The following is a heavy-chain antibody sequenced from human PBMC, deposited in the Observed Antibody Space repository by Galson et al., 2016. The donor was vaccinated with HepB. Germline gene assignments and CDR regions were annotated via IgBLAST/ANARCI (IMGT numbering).Heavy chain of an antibody. CDR3: AKSSTVTADWFFDL. V-gene: IGHV4-31*03. D-gene: IGHD2-21*02. J-gene: IGHJ2*01. CDR2: IFHSGNT. Sequence: LSLTCTVSGGSISSGGHYWSWIRQHPGKDLEWVGYIFHSGNTYSNPSLKNRVTISVDTSKNQLSLRLTSVTAADTAVYYCAKSSTVTADWFFDLWGRGTLVTVSS. CDR1: GGSISSGGHY.